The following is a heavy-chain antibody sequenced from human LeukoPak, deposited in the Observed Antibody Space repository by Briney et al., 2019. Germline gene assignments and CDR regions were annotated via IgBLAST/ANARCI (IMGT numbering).Heavy chain of an antibody. D-gene: IGHD2-2*01. J-gene: IGHJ1*01. CDR1: GFTFSSNS. CDR2: ISSSSSSM. Sequence: GGSLRLPCAASGFTFSSNSMNWVRQAPGKGLEWVSYISSSSSSMYYADSVKGRFTISRDNAKNSLYLQMNSLRAEDTAVYYCASSTNPWHWGQGTLVTVSS. CDR3: ASSTNPWH. V-gene: IGHV3-48*01.